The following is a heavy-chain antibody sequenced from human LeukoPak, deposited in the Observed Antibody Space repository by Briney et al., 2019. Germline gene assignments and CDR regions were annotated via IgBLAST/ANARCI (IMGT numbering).Heavy chain of an antibody. CDR2: SYYSGST. CDR1: GVSISSTSYY. D-gene: IGHD1-20*01. Sequence: SETLSLTCNVSGVSISSTSYYWDWIRQPPGKGLEWIGSSYYSGSTYYNPSLKSRVTISVDTSKNQFSLRLSSVTAADTAVYYCARSNWNDPFDYWGQGTLVTVSS. CDR3: ARSNWNDPFDY. J-gene: IGHJ4*02. V-gene: IGHV4-39*01.